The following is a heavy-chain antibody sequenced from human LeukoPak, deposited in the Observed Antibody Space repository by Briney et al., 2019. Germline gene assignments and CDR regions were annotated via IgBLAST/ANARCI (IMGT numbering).Heavy chain of an antibody. V-gene: IGHV4-61*01. J-gene: IGHJ4*02. Sequence: PSETLSLTCTVSTGTVSSGSYYWSWIRQPPGKILEWNGYIYYSRSTNYNPSLKSRVTISVDTSKNQFSLKLSSVTAADTAVYYCARVVGYPELWLDAYYFDYWGQGTLVTVSS. D-gene: IGHD3-10*01. CDR2: IYYSRST. CDR1: TGTVSSGSYY. CDR3: ARVVGYPELWLDAYYFDY.